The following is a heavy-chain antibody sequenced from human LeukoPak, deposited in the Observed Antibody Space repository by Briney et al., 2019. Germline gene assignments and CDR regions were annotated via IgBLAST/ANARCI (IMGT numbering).Heavy chain of an antibody. Sequence: SETLSLTCTVSGGSISSYYWTWIRQPPGKGLEWIGYIYYSGSTNYNPSLKSRVTISLDTSKNQFSLKLSSVTAADTAVYYCARDGMYYYGLGRRGWFDPWGQGTLVTVSS. D-gene: IGHD3-10*01. CDR1: GGSISSYY. J-gene: IGHJ5*02. V-gene: IGHV4-59*01. CDR2: IYYSGST. CDR3: ARDGMYYYGLGRRGWFDP.